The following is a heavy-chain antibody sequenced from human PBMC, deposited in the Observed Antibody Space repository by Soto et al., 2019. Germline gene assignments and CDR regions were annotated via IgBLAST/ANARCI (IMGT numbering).Heavy chain of an antibody. Sequence: QVQLVQSGAEVKKPGASVKVSFKASGYTFTSYAMHWVRQAPGQRLEWMGWINAGNGNTKYSQKFQGRVTITRDTSASTAYMELSSLRSEDTAGYSCARDLGVGAASDYWGQGTLVTVSS. CDR1: GYTFTSYA. J-gene: IGHJ4*02. CDR3: ARDLGVGAASDY. CDR2: INAGNGNT. V-gene: IGHV1-3*01. D-gene: IGHD1-26*01.